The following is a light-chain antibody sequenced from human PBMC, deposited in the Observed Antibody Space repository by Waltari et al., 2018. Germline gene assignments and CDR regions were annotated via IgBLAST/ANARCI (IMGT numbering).Light chain of an antibody. V-gene: IGKV1-13*02. J-gene: IGKJ2*01. CDR3: QQDKSYPYT. CDR2: YSN. CDR1: QDIGSS. Sequence: IQMSQSPSSLSASVGGRITITCRASQDIGSSLNWYLQKPGKAPKLLIYYSNALATGVPSRFSGSGSGTEFTLTISSLQPEDFATYYCQQDKSYPYTFGRGTNLEF.